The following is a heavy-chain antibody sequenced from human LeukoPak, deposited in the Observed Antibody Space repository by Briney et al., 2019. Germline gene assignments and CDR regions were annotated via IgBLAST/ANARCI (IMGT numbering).Heavy chain of an antibody. D-gene: IGHD1-26*01. CDR3: AGGLWELLFDY. Sequence: SETLSLTCAVSGYSISSGYYWGWIRQPPGKGLEWIGSIYHSGSTNYNPSLKSRVTISVDTSKNQFFLKLSSVTATDTAVYYCAGGLWELLFDYWGQGTLVTVSS. CDR1: GYSISSGYY. CDR2: IYHSGST. J-gene: IGHJ4*02. V-gene: IGHV4-38-2*01.